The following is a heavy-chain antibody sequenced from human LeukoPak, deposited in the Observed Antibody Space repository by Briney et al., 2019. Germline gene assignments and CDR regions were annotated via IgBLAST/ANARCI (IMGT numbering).Heavy chain of an antibody. CDR2: INPNSGGT. J-gene: IGHJ4*02. Sequence: EASVKVSCKASGYTFTGYYMHWVRQAPGQGLEWMGWINPNSGGTNYAQKFQGRVTMTRDTSISTAYMELSRLRSDDTAVYNCARDRDTAMVTGGYWGQGTLVTVSS. D-gene: IGHD5-18*01. CDR1: GYTFTGYY. CDR3: ARDRDTAMVTGGY. V-gene: IGHV1-2*02.